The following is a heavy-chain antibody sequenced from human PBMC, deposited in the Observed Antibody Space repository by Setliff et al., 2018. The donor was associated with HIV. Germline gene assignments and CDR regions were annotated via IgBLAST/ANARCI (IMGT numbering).Heavy chain of an antibody. CDR1: DGSFSSDY. V-gene: IGHV4-59*01. CDR2: IYYSGST. J-gene: IGHJ3*02. Sequence: SETLSLTCTVSDGSFSSDYWTWIRQTPGKGLEWIGYIYYSGSTKYNPSLTSRVTISVDASKNHFSLKLTSVSAADTAVYYCARAEMATIVAFDIWGQGTMVTVSS. CDR3: ARAEMATIVAFDI. D-gene: IGHD5-12*01.